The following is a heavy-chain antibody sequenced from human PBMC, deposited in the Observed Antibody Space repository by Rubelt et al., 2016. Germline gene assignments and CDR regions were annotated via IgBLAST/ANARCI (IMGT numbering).Heavy chain of an antibody. V-gene: IGHV1-18*01. J-gene: IGHJ3*02. CDR1: GYTFTSYG. D-gene: IGHD5-24*01. CDR3: ARRDGYNWDDAFDI. CDR2: ISAYNGNT. Sequence: QVQLVQSGAEVKKPGASVKVSCKASGYTFTSYGISWVRQAPGQGLEWMGWISAYNGNTNYAQKLQGRVTRTTDTATSTAYMGLRSPRSDDTAVYYCARRDGYNWDDAFDIWGQGTMVTVSS.